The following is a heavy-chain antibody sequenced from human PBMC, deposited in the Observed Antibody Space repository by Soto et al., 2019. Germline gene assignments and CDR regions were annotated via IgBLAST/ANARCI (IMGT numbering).Heavy chain of an antibody. V-gene: IGHV4-31*03. Sequence: PSETLSLTCTVSGGSISSGGYYWSWIRQHPGKGLEWIGYIYYSGSTYYNPSLKSRATISVDTSKNQFSLKLNSVTAADTAVYYCERIGGYPKKWFDPWGQGTLVTVSS. CDR2: IYYSGST. CDR1: GGSISSGGYY. J-gene: IGHJ5*02. CDR3: ERIGGYPKKWFDP. D-gene: IGHD3-16*01.